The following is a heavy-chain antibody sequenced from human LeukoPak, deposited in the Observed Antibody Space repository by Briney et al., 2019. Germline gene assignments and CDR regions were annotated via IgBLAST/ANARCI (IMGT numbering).Heavy chain of an antibody. CDR3: ARGARREVMIVRAPSVGYFFDW. CDR2: IKQDGSEK. Sequence: GGSLRLSCAASGFTFSSYWMSWVRQAPGKGLEWVANIKQDGSEKYYVDSVKGRFTISRDNAKNSLYLQMNSLRAEDTAVYYCARGARREVMIVRAPSVGYFFDWWGQGTLVTVSS. V-gene: IGHV3-7*04. J-gene: IGHJ4*02. CDR1: GFTFSSYW. D-gene: IGHD2-21*01.